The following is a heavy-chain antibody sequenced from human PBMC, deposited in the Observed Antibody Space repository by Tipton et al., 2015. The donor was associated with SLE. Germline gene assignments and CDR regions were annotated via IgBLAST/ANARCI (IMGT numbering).Heavy chain of an antibody. CDR3: ARDGSVSPLDV. Sequence: TLSLTCTVSGGSISSYYWNWIRQPAGKGLEWIGRIYTSGSTYYSPSLKSRVTISVDTSKNQVSLKLASVTAADTAVYYCARDGSVSPLDVWGQGTSVVVSS. CDR1: GGSISSYY. D-gene: IGHD5/OR15-5a*01. CDR2: IYTSGST. V-gene: IGHV4-4*07. J-gene: IGHJ3*01.